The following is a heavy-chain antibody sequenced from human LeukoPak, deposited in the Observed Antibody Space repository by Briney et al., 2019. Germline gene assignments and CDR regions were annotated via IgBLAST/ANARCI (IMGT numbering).Heavy chain of an antibody. CDR3: AKSWDYYGSGSYKPLFDY. CDR2: ISGSGGST. CDR1: GFTFSNYA. D-gene: IGHD3-10*01. Sequence: PGGSLRLSCAASGFTFSNYAMSWVRQAPGKGLEWVSAISGSGGSTYYADSVKGRFTISRDNSKNTLYLQMNSLRAEDTAEYYCAKSWDYYGSGSYKPLFDYWGQGTLVTVSS. J-gene: IGHJ4*02. V-gene: IGHV3-23*01.